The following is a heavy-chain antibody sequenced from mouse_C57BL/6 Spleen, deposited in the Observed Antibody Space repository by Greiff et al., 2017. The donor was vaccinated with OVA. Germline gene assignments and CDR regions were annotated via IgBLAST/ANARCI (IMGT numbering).Heavy chain of an antibody. CDR2: ISSGSSTI. J-gene: IGHJ2*01. D-gene: IGHD2-5*01. CDR3: ARLGSNYFWYFDY. V-gene: IGHV5-17*01. Sequence: EVKLVESGGGLVKPGGSLKLSCAASGFTFSDYGMHWVRQAPEKGLEWVAYISSGSSTIYYADTVKGRFTISRDNAKNTLFLQMTSLRSEDTAMYYGARLGSNYFWYFDYWGQGTTLTVSS. CDR1: GFTFSDYG.